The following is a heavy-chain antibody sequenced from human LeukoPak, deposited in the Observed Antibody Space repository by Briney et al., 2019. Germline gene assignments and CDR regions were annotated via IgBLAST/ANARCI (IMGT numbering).Heavy chain of an antibody. Sequence: PGRSLRLSCAACGFNFSSYGMHWVRQAPGKGLEWVAVISYDGSNKYYADSVKGRFTISRDNSKNTLYLQMNSLRAEDTAVYYCAKSRWDIAVVPAASYFDYWGQGTLVTVSS. D-gene: IGHD2-2*01. CDR3: AKSRWDIAVVPAASYFDY. CDR1: GFNFSSYG. CDR2: ISYDGSNK. J-gene: IGHJ4*02. V-gene: IGHV3-30*18.